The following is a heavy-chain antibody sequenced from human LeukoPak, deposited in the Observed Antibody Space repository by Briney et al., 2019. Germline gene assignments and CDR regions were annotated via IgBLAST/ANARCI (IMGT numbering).Heavy chain of an antibody. D-gene: IGHD3-16*01. V-gene: IGHV3-11*04. CDR2: ISTSGSTI. CDR3: ARIPGGYYYAMDV. J-gene: IGHJ6*02. Sequence: GGSLRPSCAASGFTFSYYYMSWIRQAPGKGLEWISYISTSGSTIYYADSVKGRFTISRDNAKNSLYLQMNSLRDEDTAVYYCARIPGGYYYAMDVWGQGTTVTVSS. CDR1: GFTFSYYY.